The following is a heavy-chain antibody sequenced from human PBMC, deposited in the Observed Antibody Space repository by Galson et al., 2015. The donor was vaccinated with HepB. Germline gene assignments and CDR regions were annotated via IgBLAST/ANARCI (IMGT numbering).Heavy chain of an antibody. Sequence: SLRLSCAASGFTFSSYSMNWVRQAPGKGLEWVSYISSSSSTIYYADSVKGRFTISRDNAKNSLYLQMNSLRAEDTAVYYCASGIPFSGSYFDDAFDIWGQGTMVTVSS. CDR1: GFTFSSYS. D-gene: IGHD1-26*01. J-gene: IGHJ3*02. V-gene: IGHV3-48*01. CDR2: ISSSSSTI. CDR3: ASGIPFSGSYFDDAFDI.